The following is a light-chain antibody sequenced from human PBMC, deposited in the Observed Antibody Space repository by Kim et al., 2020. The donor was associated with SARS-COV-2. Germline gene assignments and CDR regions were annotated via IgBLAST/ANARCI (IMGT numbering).Light chain of an antibody. CDR2: GAS. CDR3: QQYNKWPT. V-gene: IGKV3-15*01. Sequence: DTLMTQSPGTLSVSPEERATLSCRASQSISINLAWYQQKPGQAPRLLIYGASTRATGVPARFSGSGSGTEFTLTVSSLQSEDFAVYYCQQYNKWPTFGGGTKVDIK. J-gene: IGKJ4*01. CDR1: QSISIN.